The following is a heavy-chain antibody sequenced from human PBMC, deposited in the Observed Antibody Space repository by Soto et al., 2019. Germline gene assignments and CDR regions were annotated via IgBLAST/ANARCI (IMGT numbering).Heavy chain of an antibody. J-gene: IGHJ5*02. CDR2: ISGSGGST. Sequence: PGGSLRLSCAASGFTFSSYAMSWVRQAPGKGLEWVSAISGSGGSTYYADSVKGRITISRDNSKNTLYLQMNSLSAEDMVVYYCAKDRVRAVAVTPRASWFDPWGQGNLVFVYS. D-gene: IGHD3-10*02. CDR1: GFTFSSYA. V-gene: IGHV3-23*01. CDR3: AKDRVRAVAVTPRASWFDP.